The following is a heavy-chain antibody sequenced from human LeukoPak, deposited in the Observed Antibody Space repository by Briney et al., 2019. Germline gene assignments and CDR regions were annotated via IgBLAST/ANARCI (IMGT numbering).Heavy chain of an antibody. J-gene: IGHJ4*02. D-gene: IGHD3-10*01. CDR2: INPNSGGT. CDR1: GYTFTGFY. CDR3: AREEVSVISDTCCSGLGY. V-gene: IGHV1-2*02. Sequence: ASVKVSCKASGYTFTGFYIHWVRQAPGQGLEWMGWINPNSGGTNCAQKLQGRVTMTRDTSINTAYMELGSLRSDDTAVYYCAREEVSVISDTCCSGLGYWGQGTLVTVSS.